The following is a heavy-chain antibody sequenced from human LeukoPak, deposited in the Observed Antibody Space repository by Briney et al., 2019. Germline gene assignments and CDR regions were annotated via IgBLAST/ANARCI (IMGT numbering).Heavy chain of an antibody. V-gene: IGHV3-23*01. CDR2: ISITGGGT. CDR3: AKRSHMLGATNPNYYFDH. Sequence: QPSGSLRLSCAASGFTISSYAMSWVRQAPGKGLEWVSAISITGGGTYYADSVKGRFTISRDNSKNTLYLQMNSLSAEDTAVYYCAKRSHMLGATNPNYYFDHWGQGTMVTVSS. J-gene: IGHJ4*02. D-gene: IGHD1-26*01. CDR1: GFTISSYA.